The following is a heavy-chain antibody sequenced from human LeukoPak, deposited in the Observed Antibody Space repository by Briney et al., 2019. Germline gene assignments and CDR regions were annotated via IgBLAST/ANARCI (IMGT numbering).Heavy chain of an antibody. D-gene: IGHD5-18*01. CDR2: IYYRGST. J-gene: IGHJ4*02. CDR3: AREDSAMVSDY. Sequence: SETLSLTCTVSGGSISSSSYYWGWIRQPPGKGLEWIGSIYYRGSTYYNPSPHSRLSISVDTSQNQFSLQLSSVTAADTAVYYCAREDSAMVSDYWGQGTLVTVSS. CDR1: GGSISSSSYY. V-gene: IGHV4-39*07.